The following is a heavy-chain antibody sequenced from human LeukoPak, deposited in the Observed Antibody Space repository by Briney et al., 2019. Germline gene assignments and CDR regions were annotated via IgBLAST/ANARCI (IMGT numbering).Heavy chain of an antibody. Sequence: GGSLRLSGEASGFTFSSYSMNWVRQAPGKGLKWFSYISSSSSTIYYADSVKGRFTISRDNAKNSLYLQMNSLRDEDTAVYYCAREGDWGYYLYYFDYWGQGTLVTVSS. CDR2: ISSSSSTI. D-gene: IGHD3-22*01. J-gene: IGHJ4*02. CDR1: GFTFSSYS. CDR3: AREGDWGYYLYYFDY. V-gene: IGHV3-48*02.